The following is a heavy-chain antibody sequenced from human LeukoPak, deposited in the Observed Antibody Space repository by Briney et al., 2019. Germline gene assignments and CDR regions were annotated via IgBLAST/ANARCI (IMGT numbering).Heavy chain of an antibody. V-gene: IGHV1-8*01. CDR3: AREVAAADHNYYYYYYMDV. CDR1: GYTFTSYD. J-gene: IGHJ6*03. CDR2: MNPNSGNT. D-gene: IGHD6-13*01. Sequence: ASVKVSCKASGYTFTSYDINWVRQATGQGLEWMGWMNPNSGNTGYAQKFQGRVTMTRNTSISTAYMELSSLRSEDTAVYYCAREVAAADHNYYYYYYMDVWGKGTTVTVSS.